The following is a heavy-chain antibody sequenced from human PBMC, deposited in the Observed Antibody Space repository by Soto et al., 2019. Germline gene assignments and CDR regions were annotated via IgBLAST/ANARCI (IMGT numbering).Heavy chain of an antibody. CDR3: ATNPTRDCSGGSCYYYYGMDV. CDR1: GYSFTSYW. CDR2: IYPGDSDT. D-gene: IGHD2-15*01. Sequence: LGESLKISCKGSGYSFTSYWIGLVRQMPGKGLEWMGIIYPGDSDTRYSPSFQGQVTISADKSISTAYLQWSSLKASDTAMYYCATNPTRDCSGGSCYYYYGMDVWGKGTTVTVSS. J-gene: IGHJ6*04. V-gene: IGHV5-51*01.